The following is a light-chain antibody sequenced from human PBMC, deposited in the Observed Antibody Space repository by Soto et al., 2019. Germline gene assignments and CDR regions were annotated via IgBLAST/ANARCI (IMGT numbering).Light chain of an antibody. CDR3: QQYNNVPYT. CDR1: QGVSSD. Sequence: DIQMTQSPSSLSVSLGDRVTITCRASQGVSSDLAWFQQKPGKATKSLIYAASSLHSGVPSRFSGSGFGTDFTLTISSLQPEDFATYYCQQYNNVPYTFGQGTKV. V-gene: IGKV1-16*01. CDR2: AAS. J-gene: IGKJ2*01.